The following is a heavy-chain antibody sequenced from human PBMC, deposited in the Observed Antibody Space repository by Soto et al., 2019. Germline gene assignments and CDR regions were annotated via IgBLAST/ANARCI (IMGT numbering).Heavy chain of an antibody. CDR3: AKDRVPDGISSSDY. CDR2: IDLSGTTT. CDR1: EFTSRDFS. Sequence: RHPSTAAEFTSRDFSRNWFRQTPGKGLEWVSFIDLSGTTTYYRDSVKGRFTMSKDKSRKTVYLQMNSLRVEDTDIYNCAKDRVPDGISSSDYWVQGVLVTVSS. D-gene: IGHD1-20*01. V-gene: IGHV3-23*01. J-gene: IGHJ4*02.